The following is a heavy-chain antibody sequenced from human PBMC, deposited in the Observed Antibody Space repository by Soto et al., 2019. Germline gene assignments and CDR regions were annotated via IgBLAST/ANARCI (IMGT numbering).Heavy chain of an antibody. D-gene: IGHD3-9*01. CDR3: ARDQPQYYDILTGYYNSAFDI. V-gene: IGHV3-21*01. CDR2: ISSSSSYI. CDR1: GFTFSSYS. J-gene: IGHJ3*02. Sequence: GGSLRLSCAASGFTFSSYSMNWVRQAPGKGLEWVSSISSSSSYIYYADSVKGRFTISRDNAKNSLYLQMNSLRAEDTAVYYCARDQPQYYDILTGYYNSAFDIWGQGTMVTVSS.